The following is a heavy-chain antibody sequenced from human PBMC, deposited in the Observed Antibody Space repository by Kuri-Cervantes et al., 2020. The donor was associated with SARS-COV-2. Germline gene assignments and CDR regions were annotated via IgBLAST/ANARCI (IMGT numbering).Heavy chain of an antibody. D-gene: IGHD6-19*01. CDR3: ASSPVAAPFGAFDI. V-gene: IGHV3-30-3*01. Sequence: GESLKISCAASGFTFSSYAMHWVRQAPGKGLEWVAVISYDGSNKYYADSVKGRFTISRDSSKNTLYLQMNSLRAEDTAVYYCASSPVAAPFGAFDIWGQGTMVTVSS. CDR2: ISYDGSNK. J-gene: IGHJ3*02. CDR1: GFTFSSYA.